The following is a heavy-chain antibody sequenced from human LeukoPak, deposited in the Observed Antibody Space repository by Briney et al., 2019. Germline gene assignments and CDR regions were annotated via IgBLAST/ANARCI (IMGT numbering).Heavy chain of an antibody. CDR1: GFTFSSYA. V-gene: IGHV3-23*01. CDR3: AKDQYIYGSSPFDY. D-gene: IGHD3-10*01. J-gene: IGHJ4*02. CDR2: FSGGAGKT. Sequence: GGSLRLSCAASGFTFSSYAMSWVRQAPGKRLEWVSSFSGGAGKTYYADSVKGRFTISRDNSQNTVYLQMSSLRAEDTAVYYCAKDQYIYGSSPFDYWGQGTLVTVSS.